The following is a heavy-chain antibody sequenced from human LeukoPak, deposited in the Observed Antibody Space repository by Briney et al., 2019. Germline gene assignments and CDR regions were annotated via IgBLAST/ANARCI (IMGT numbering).Heavy chain of an antibody. CDR2: ISTSGIT. Sequence: SETLSLTCTVSGGSINSNYWTWIRQPAGKRLELIGRISTSGITNYSPSLKSRVTISLDKSKNQFSLILASVTAADTALYYCAREASIAAAGWISDYWGQGTLVTVSS. CDR3: AREASIAAAGWISDY. V-gene: IGHV4-4*07. D-gene: IGHD6-13*01. J-gene: IGHJ4*02. CDR1: GGSINSNY.